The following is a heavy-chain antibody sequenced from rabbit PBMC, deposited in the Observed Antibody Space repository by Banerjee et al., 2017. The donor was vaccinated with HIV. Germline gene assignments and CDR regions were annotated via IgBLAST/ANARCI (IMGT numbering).Heavy chain of an antibody. CDR1: GFSFSSSYY. D-gene: IGHD3-1*01. J-gene: IGHJ4*01. CDR3: ARAAYGGFKL. Sequence: QEQLVESGGGLVQPEGSLTLTCKASGFSFSSSYYMCWVRQAPGKGLEWIGCIDSVSGIGHYASWAKGRFTISKTSSTTVTLQMTSLTAAETATYFCARAAYGGFKLWGPGTLVTVS. CDR2: IDSVSGIG. V-gene: IGHV1S45*01.